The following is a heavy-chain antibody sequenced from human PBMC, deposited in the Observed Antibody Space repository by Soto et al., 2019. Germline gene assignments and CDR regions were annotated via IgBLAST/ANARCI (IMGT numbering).Heavy chain of an antibody. Sequence: ASVKVSCKASGYTFTGYYMHWVRQAPGQGLEWMGWINPNSGGTNYAQKFQGRVTMTRDTSISTAYMELSRLRSDDTAVYYCARVTTGDSCSDSFDIWGQGTRVTVSS. D-gene: IGHD1-1*01. CDR2: INPNSGGT. CDR1: GYTFTGYY. J-gene: IGHJ3*02. CDR3: ARVTTGDSCSDSFDI. V-gene: IGHV1-2*02.